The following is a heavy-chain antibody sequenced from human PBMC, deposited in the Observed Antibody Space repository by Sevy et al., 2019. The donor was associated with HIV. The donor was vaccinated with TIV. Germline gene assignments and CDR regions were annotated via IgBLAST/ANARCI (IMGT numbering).Heavy chain of an antibody. V-gene: IGHV4-59*01. CDR2: IYYSGST. D-gene: IGHD6-13*01. CDR3: ASESSYSSSWYSNYFDY. J-gene: IGHJ4*02. Sequence: SETLSLTCTVSGGSISSYYWSWIRQPPGKGLEWIGYIYYSGSTNYNPSLKSRVTISVDTSKNQFSLKLSSVTAADTAVYYCASESSYSSSWYSNYFDYWGQGTLVTVSS. CDR1: GGSISSYY.